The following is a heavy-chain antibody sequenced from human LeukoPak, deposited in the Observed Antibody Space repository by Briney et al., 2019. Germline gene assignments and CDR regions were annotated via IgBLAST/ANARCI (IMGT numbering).Heavy chain of an antibody. D-gene: IGHD3-22*01. V-gene: IGHV3-48*04. Sequence: GGSLRLSCAASGFTFSSYAMIWVRQAPGKGLEWVSYISSSGSTIYYADSVKGRFTISRDNAKNSLYLQMNSLRAEDTAVYYCARGGGYYDSSGYSPYWGQGTLVTVSS. CDR1: GFTFSSYA. CDR3: ARGGGYYDSSGYSPY. CDR2: ISSSGSTI. J-gene: IGHJ4*02.